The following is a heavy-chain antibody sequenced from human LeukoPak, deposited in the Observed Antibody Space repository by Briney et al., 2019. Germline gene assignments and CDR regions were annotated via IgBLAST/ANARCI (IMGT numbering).Heavy chain of an antibody. CDR1: GFSFSGFW. J-gene: IGHJ2*01. Sequence: GGSLRLSCAASGFSFSGFWMHWVRQAPGKGLLWVSHIDIDGRGTTYVDSVKGRFTISRDNAKNTLYLQMNSLRAEDTAVYYCARFCISTTCPFDFWGRGTLVTVSS. CDR2: IDIDGRGT. V-gene: IGHV3-74*01. D-gene: IGHD2-2*01. CDR3: ARFCISTTCPFDF.